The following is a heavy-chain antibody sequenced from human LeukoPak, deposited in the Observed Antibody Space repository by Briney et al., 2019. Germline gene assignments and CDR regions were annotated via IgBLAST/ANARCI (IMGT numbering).Heavy chain of an antibody. V-gene: IGHV3-48*04. J-gene: IGHJ2*01. CDR3: AVGVAYGSGSYYTWYFDL. D-gene: IGHD3-10*01. CDR1: GFTFSSYG. Sequence: GGSLRLSCAASGFTFSSYGMHWVRQAPGKGLEWVSYISSSSSAIYYADSVKGRFTISSDNANNSLYLQMNSLRAEDTAVYYCAVGVAYGSGSYYTWYFDLWGRGTPVTVSP. CDR2: ISSSSSAI.